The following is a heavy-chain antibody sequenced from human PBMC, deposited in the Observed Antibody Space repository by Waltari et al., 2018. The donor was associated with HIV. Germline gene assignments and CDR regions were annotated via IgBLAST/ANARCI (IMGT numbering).Heavy chain of an antibody. CDR1: GYTFTNHS. D-gene: IGHD6-19*01. CDR3: ARGKKQWPDY. V-gene: IGHV7-4-1*02. J-gene: IGHJ4*02. CDR2: INTKTGIP. Sequence: QVQLVQSGSELKKPGASVTVSCKTSGYTFTNHSVNWVRQAPGQGLEWMGWINTKTGIPTYAQDFTGRFVFSLDTSVTTAYLQINNLKPEDTSLYFCARGKKQWPDYWGQGTLVTVSS.